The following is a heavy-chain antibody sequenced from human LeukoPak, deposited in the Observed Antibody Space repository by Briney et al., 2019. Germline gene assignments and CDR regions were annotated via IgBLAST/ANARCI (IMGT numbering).Heavy chain of an antibody. CDR2: INPSGGST. Sequence: ASVKVSCKASGYTFTSYYMHWVRQAPGQGLEWMGIINPSGGSTSYAQKFQGRVTMTRDTSTSTVYMELSSLRSEDTAVYYCARDRDYVWGSYRPYAFDIWGQRTMVTVSS. CDR3: ARDRDYVWGSYRPYAFDI. V-gene: IGHV1-46*01. CDR1: GYTFTSYY. J-gene: IGHJ3*02. D-gene: IGHD3-16*02.